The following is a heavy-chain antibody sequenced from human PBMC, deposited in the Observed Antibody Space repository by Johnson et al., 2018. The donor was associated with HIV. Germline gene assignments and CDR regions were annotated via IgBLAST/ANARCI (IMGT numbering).Heavy chain of an antibody. Sequence: QEQLVESGGGVVQPGRSLRLSCAASGFTFSSYDMHWVRQAPGKGLEWVAIISYDGTNKYYADSVKGRFTISRDNSKNTLYLQMNSLRAEDTAMYYCARVSSIAALWDAFDIWGQGTMVTVSS. CDR2: ISYDGTNK. CDR1: GFTFSSYD. D-gene: IGHD6-6*01. CDR3: ARVSSIAALWDAFDI. J-gene: IGHJ3*02. V-gene: IGHV3-30-3*01.